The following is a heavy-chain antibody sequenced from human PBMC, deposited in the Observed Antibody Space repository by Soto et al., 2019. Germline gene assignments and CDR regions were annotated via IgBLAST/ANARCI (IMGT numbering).Heavy chain of an antibody. CDR3: ARGDIVVVPAAKDYYYGMDV. V-gene: IGHV4-4*02. Sequence: QVQLQESGPGLVKPSGTLSLTCAVSGGSISSSNWWSWVRQPPGKGLEWIGEIYHSGSTNYNPSLKRRVTISVDKSKNQFSLKLSSVTAADTAVYYCARGDIVVVPAAKDYYYGMDVWGQGTTVTVSS. CDR1: GGSISSSNW. J-gene: IGHJ6*02. CDR2: IYHSGST. D-gene: IGHD2-2*01.